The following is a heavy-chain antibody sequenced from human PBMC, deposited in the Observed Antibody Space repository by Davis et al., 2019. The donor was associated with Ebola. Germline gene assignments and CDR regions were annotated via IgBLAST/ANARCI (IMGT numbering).Heavy chain of an antibody. CDR1: GYTFTNYY. D-gene: IGHD5-12*01. V-gene: IGHV1-46*03. CDR3: TTPGGQDSGYDVFDI. J-gene: IGHJ3*02. CDR2: INPNDGRT. Sequence: ASVKVSCKASGYTFTNYYMHWVRQAPGQGLEWMGMINPNDGRTIYAQKFQGRVSMTRDTFTTTVYMELSSLRSEDTALYYCTTPGGQDSGYDVFDIWGQGTMVTVSS.